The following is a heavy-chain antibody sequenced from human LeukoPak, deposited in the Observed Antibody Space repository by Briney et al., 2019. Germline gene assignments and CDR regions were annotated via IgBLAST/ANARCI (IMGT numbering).Heavy chain of an antibody. J-gene: IGHJ4*02. CDR1: GYTFTNYD. Sequence: ASVKVSCKASGYTFTNYDINWVRQATGQGLEWMGWMNPNSGNTGYAQKFQGRVTITRNTSISTAYMELSSLRSEDTAVYYCARGQKYTSGYTVTELGSRYFDYWGQGTLVTVSS. CDR2: MNPNSGNT. V-gene: IGHV1-8*03. D-gene: IGHD5-18*01. CDR3: ARGQKYTSGYTVTELGSRYFDY.